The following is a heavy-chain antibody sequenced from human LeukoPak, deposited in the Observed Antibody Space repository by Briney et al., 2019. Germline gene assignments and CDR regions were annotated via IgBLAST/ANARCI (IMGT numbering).Heavy chain of an antibody. CDR2: ISGGST. CDR1: GFTVSSNE. CDR3: KKDTADGYSSSSPMRY. Sequence: GSLRLSXAASGFTVSSNEMSWVLQAPGKGLEWVSSISGGSTYYADSRKGRFTISRDNSKNTLHLQMNSLRAEDTAVYYCKKDTADGYSSSSPMRYWGQGTLVTVSS. J-gene: IGHJ4*02. V-gene: IGHV3-38-3*01. D-gene: IGHD6-6*01.